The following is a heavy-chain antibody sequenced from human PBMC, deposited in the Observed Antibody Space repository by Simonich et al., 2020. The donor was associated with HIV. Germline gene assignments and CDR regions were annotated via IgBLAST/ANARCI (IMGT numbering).Heavy chain of an antibody. J-gene: IGHJ4*02. D-gene: IGHD3-16*01. CDR3: ASGMMGFDY. CDR2: TNPDRGGT. Sequence: QVQLVQSGAEVKKPGASVKVSCKASGYTFTGYYMHWVRQAPGQGLEWMGWTNPDRGGTHYAQKFQGRVTMTRDTSMSTAYMELSGLRSDDTAVYYCASGMMGFDYWGQGTLVTVSS. V-gene: IGHV1-2*02. CDR1: GYTFTGYY.